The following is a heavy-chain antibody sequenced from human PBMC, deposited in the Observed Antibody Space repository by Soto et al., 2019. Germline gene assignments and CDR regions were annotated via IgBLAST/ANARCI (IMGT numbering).Heavy chain of an antibody. Sequence: GESLKISCKGSGYSFTSYWISWVRQMPGKGLEWMGRIDPSDSYTNYSPSFQGHVTISADKSISTAYLQWSSLKASDTAMYYCARHAGIEADGYYYYGLDVWGQGTTVTVSS. V-gene: IGHV5-10-1*01. CDR2: IDPSDSYT. J-gene: IGHJ6*02. CDR1: GYSFTSYW. D-gene: IGHD6-13*01. CDR3: ARHAGIEADGYYYYGLDV.